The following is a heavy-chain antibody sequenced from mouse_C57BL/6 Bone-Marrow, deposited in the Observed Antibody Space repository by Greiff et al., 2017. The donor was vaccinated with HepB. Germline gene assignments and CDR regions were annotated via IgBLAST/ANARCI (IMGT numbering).Heavy chain of an antibody. D-gene: IGHD1-1*01. J-gene: IGHJ2*01. CDR3: ARKDHYYGSLDY. V-gene: IGHV1-82*01. CDR2: IYPGDGDT. CDR1: GYAFSSSW. Sequence: VKLQESGPELVKPGASVKISCKASGYAFSSSWMNWVKQRPGKGLEWIGRIYPGDGDTNYNGKFKGKATLTADKSSSTAYMQLSSLTSEDSAVYFCARKDHYYGSLDYWGQGTTLTVSS.